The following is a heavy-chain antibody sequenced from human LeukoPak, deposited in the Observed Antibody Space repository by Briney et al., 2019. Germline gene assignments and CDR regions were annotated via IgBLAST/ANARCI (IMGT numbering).Heavy chain of an antibody. J-gene: IGHJ1*01. CDR2: VSGSGGKT. Sequence: GGSLRLSCAASGFTFSSYAMHWVRQAPGKGLEWVSVVSGSGGKTYYADSVKGRFTISRDNSKNTLYLQMDSLRAEDTAVYYCARLAYYDFWSGYLFQHWGQGTLVTVSS. CDR1: GFTFSSYA. CDR3: ARLAYYDFWSGYLFQH. V-gene: IGHV3-23*01. D-gene: IGHD3-3*01.